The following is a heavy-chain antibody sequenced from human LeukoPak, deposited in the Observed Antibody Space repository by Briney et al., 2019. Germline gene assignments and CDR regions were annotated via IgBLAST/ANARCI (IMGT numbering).Heavy chain of an antibody. V-gene: IGHV3-21*01. D-gene: IGHD6-6*01. Sequence: GGSLRLSCAASGFTFSSYSMNWVRQAPGKGLEWVSSISSSSSYIHYADSVKGRFTISRDNAKNSLYLQMNSLRAEDTAVYYCARVLEYSSPPDYWGQGTLVTVS. CDR2: ISSSSSYI. CDR3: ARVLEYSSPPDY. J-gene: IGHJ4*02. CDR1: GFTFSSYS.